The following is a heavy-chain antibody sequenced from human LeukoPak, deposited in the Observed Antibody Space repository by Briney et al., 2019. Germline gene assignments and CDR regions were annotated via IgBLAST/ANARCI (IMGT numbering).Heavy chain of an antibody. J-gene: IGHJ6*04. CDR2: VISGGSWI. Sequence: PGGSLRLSCAASGFTFSTYSMNWVRQAPGKGLEWVSSVISGGSWIYYAASLKGRLTISRDNAKNSLYLQMNSLRAEDTAVYYCAELGITMIGGVWGKGTTVTVSS. D-gene: IGHD3-10*02. V-gene: IGHV3-21*01. CDR3: AELGITMIGGV. CDR1: GFTFSTYS.